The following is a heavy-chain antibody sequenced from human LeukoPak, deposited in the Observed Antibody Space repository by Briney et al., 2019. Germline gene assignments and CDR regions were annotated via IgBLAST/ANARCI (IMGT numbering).Heavy chain of an antibody. J-gene: IGHJ6*03. V-gene: IGHV4-4*07. CDR3: ARVVDATELPGYYMDV. D-gene: IGHD5-24*01. CDR1: GGSISSYY. CDR2: IYTSGST. Sequence: PSETLSLTCTVSGGSISSYYWSWIRQPAGKGLEWIGRIYTSGSTNYNPSLKSRVTMSVDTSKNQFSLKLSSVTAADTAVYYCARVVDATELPGYYMDVWGKGTTVTVSS.